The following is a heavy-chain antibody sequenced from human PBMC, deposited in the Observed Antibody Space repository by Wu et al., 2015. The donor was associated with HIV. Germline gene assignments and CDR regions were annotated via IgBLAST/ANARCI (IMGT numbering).Heavy chain of an antibody. J-gene: IGHJ4*02. CDR2: IVPILGTT. D-gene: IGHD3-22*01. CDR1: GGTFSRYA. CDR3: ATSPYDSSGYFYGGFFDY. V-gene: IGHV1-69*12. Sequence: QVQLVQSGAEVKKPGSSVKVSCTASGGTFSRYAISWVRQAPGQGLEWMGGIVPILGTTNFAQKFQGRVTITADESTSTSYMELSSLRSEDTAVYYCATSPYDSSGYFYGGFFDYWGQGTLSPSPQ.